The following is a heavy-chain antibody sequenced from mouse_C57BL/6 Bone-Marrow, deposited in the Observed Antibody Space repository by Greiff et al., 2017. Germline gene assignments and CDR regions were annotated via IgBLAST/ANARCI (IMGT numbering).Heavy chain of an antibody. CDR1: GYTFTSYW. Sequence: QVQLQQPGAELVKPGASVKLSCKASGYTFTSYWMHWVKQRPGQGLEWIGMIHPNSGSTNYNEKFKSKATLTVAKSSSTAYMQLSSLTSEDSAVYYCARWYYGSRDYWGQGTTLTVSS. J-gene: IGHJ2*01. CDR3: ARWYYGSRDY. D-gene: IGHD1-1*01. V-gene: IGHV1-64*01. CDR2: IHPNSGST.